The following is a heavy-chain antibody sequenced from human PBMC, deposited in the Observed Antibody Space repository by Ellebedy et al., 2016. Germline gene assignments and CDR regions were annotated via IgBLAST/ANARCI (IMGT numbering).Heavy chain of an antibody. CDR2: INPSGGST. CDR3: ARGFQQLVHIATYYYYGMDV. D-gene: IGHD6-13*01. Sequence: ASVKVSCKASGYTFTSYYMHWVRQAPGQGLEWMGIINPSGGSTSYAQKFQGRVTMTRDTSTSTVYMELSSLRSEDTAVYYCARGFQQLVHIATYYYYGMDVWGQGTTVTVSS. V-gene: IGHV1-46*01. CDR1: GYTFTSYY. J-gene: IGHJ6*02.